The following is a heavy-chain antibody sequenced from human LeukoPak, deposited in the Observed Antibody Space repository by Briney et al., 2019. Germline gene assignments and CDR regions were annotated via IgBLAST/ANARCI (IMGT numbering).Heavy chain of an antibody. D-gene: IGHD3-16*01. V-gene: IGHV3-7*01. J-gene: IGHJ6*03. Sequence: GGSLRLSCAASGFTFSRYWMSWVRQAPGKGLEWVGNIRKDGSETYSVDSVKGRFTISRDNAKNSLYLQMTSLTAEDTAVYYCARVGXXXXXXXYMXV. CDR1: GFTFSRYW. CDR2: IRKDGSET. CDR3: ARVGXXXXXXXYMXV.